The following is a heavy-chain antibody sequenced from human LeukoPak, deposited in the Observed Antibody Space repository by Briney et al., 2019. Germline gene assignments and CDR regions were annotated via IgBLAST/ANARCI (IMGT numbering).Heavy chain of an antibody. J-gene: IGHJ5*02. D-gene: IGHD6-13*01. Sequence: PGGSLRLSCAASGFTFSSYAMSWVRQAPGKGLEWVSSISSSSSYIYYADSVKGRFTISRDNAKNSLYLQMNSLRAEDTAVYYCARVLWQQLISWFDPWGQGTLVTVSS. CDR1: GFTFSSYA. V-gene: IGHV3-21*04. CDR3: ARVLWQQLISWFDP. CDR2: ISSSSSYI.